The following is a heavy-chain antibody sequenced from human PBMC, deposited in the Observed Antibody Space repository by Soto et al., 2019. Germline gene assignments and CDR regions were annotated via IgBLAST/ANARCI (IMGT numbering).Heavy chain of an antibody. V-gene: IGHV1-2*02. CDR3: ARGGSGYTWFNEF. D-gene: IGHD3-22*01. CDR1: GYTFIGYY. CDR2: INPNNGGT. Sequence: QVQLVQSGAEVKRPGASVKVSCETSGYTFIGYYVHWVRQVPGQGLEWMGWINPNNGGTKYAQRFQGRVTITADESTNTAYMELSSLRSEDTAIYYCARGGSGYTWFNEFWGQGTLVTVSS. J-gene: IGHJ4*02.